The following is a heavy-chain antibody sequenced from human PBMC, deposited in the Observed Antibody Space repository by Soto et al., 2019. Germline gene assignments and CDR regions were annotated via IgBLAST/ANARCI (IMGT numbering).Heavy chain of an antibody. CDR3: ARASASSKLRGVVIN. J-gene: IGHJ4*02. Sequence: QVQLQESGPGLVKPSGTLSLTCALSGASIITDNWWSWVRQPPGKEMEWIGEIYHSGNTNFNPSAKSRVTISVDTSKNQFSLTVRSVTAADTAIYYCARASASSKLRGVVINWGQGTLVTVSS. CDR2: IYHSGNT. V-gene: IGHV4-4*02. CDR1: GASIITDNW. D-gene: IGHD3-10*01.